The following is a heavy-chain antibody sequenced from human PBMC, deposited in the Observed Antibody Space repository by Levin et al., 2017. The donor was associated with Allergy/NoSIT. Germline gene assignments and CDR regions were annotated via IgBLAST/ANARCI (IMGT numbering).Heavy chain of an antibody. D-gene: IGHD6-13*01. CDR1: GGSISSYY. J-gene: IGHJ4*02. CDR2: IYYSGST. Sequence: SETLSLTCTASGGSISSYYWSWIRQPPGKGLEWIGYIYYSGSTNYNPSLKSRVTISVVTSRNQFSLKLSSVTAADTAVYYCARVGAAAGYYFDCWGQGTLVTDSS. V-gene: IGHV4-59*01. CDR3: ARVGAAAGYYFDC.